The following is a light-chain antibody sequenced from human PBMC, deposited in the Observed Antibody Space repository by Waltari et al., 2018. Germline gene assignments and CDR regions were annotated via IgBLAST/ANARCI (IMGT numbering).Light chain of an antibody. V-gene: IGKV3-11*01. J-gene: IGKJ5*01. CDR1: QTVSSY. CDR2: DAS. Sequence: EIVLTQSPATLSLSPGERATLSCRASQTVSSYLAWYQQKPGQAPRLLIYDASNRATGISARFSGSGSGTAFTLTISSLEPEDFAVYYCQQRSNWPITFGQGTRLEI. CDR3: QQRSNWPIT.